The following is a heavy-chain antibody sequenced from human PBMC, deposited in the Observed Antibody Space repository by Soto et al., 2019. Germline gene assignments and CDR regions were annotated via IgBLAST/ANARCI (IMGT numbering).Heavy chain of an antibody. V-gene: IGHV1-2*02. J-gene: IGHJ4*02. CDR2: ISLKSGAT. Sequence: QVQLVQSGAEVKKPGASVKVSCKASGYPLSDYYIHWVRRAPEQGPEWRGWISLKSGATKFAQNFQGRVTMTRDTSINTAYMELSGLRSGDTAIYYCAREGDASGWFAYWGQGTLVTVSS. CDR1: GYPLSDYY. D-gene: IGHD6-19*01. CDR3: AREGDASGWFAY.